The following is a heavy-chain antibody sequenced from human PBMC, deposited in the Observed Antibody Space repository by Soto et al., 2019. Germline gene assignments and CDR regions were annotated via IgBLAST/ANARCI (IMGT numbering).Heavy chain of an antibody. Sequence: PGGSLRLSCAASGFTFSSYAMSWVRQAPGKGLEWVSAISGSGGSTYYADSVKGRFTTSRDNSKNTLYLQMNSLRAEDTAVYYCAKRVEMATILGAFDIWGQGTMVTVSS. CDR1: GFTFSSYA. J-gene: IGHJ3*02. D-gene: IGHD5-12*01. V-gene: IGHV3-23*01. CDR3: AKRVEMATILGAFDI. CDR2: ISGSGGST.